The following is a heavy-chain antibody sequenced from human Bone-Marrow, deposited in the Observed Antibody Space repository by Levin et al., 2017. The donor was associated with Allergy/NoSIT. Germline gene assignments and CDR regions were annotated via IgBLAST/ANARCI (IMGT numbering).Heavy chain of an antibody. D-gene: IGHD3-16*01. J-gene: IGHJ4*02. CDR3: ASITRGDYPLGGH. CDR2: IIPIFGTA. V-gene: IGHV1-69*13. CDR1: GGTFSSYA. Sequence: SVKVSCKASGGTFSSYAISWVRQAPGQGLEWMGGIIPIFGTANYAQKFQGRVTITADESTSTAYMELSSLRSEDTAVYYCASITRGDYPLGGHWGQGTLVTVSS.